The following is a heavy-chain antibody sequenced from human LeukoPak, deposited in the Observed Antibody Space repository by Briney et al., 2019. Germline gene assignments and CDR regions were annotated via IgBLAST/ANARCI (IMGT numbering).Heavy chain of an antibody. CDR3: ARGRMGYCSGGSCYWFDP. Sequence: SSSYIYYADSVKGRFTISRDNAKNSLYLQMNSLRAEDTAVYYCARGRMGYCSGGSCYWFDPWGQGTLVTVSS. D-gene: IGHD2-15*01. J-gene: IGHJ5*02. CDR2: SSSYI. V-gene: IGHV3-21*01.